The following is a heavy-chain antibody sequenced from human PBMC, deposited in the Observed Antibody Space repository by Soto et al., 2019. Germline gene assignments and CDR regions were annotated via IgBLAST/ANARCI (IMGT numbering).Heavy chain of an antibody. CDR3: ARPTRGYSGPKGYYYYGMDV. V-gene: IGHV1-69*12. J-gene: IGHJ6*02. CDR1: GGTFSSYA. CDR2: IIPIFGTA. D-gene: IGHD5-12*01. Sequence: QVQLVQSGAEVKKPGSSVKVSCKASGGTFSSYAISWVRQAPGQGLEWMGGIIPIFGTANYAQKFQGRVTITADESTRTAYMELSSLRSEDTAVYYCARPTRGYSGPKGYYYYGMDVWGQGTTVTVSS.